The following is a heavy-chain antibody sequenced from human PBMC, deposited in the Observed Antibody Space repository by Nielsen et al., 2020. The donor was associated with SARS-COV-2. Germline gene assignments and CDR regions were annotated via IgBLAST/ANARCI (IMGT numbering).Heavy chain of an antibody. D-gene: IGHD3-10*01. CDR2: VYSGGST. CDR3: AKSGGYYGSGSHLESGRWFDP. CDR1: DFIVSSNY. J-gene: IGHJ5*02. V-gene: IGHV3-53*01. Sequence: GGSLRLSCAASDFIVSSNYMSWVRQAPGKGLEWVSVVYSGGSTDYADSVKGRFTISRDNSKNTLYLQMHSLRAEDTAIYYCAKSGGYYGSGSHLESGRWFDPWGQGTLVTVSS.